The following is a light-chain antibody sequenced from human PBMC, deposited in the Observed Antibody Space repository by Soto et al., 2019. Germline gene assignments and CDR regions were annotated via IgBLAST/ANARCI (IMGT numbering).Light chain of an antibody. CDR2: DVT. J-gene: IGLJ2*01. Sequence: QSALTQPASVSGSPGQSITVSCTGTSSDVGGYNYVSWYQQYPGKAPKLIIYDVTDRPSRVSYRFSGSKSGNTASLTISGLQADDEADYYCASYTTSGTLVFGGGTKLTVL. CDR3: ASYTTSGTLV. CDR1: SSDVGGYNY. V-gene: IGLV2-14*03.